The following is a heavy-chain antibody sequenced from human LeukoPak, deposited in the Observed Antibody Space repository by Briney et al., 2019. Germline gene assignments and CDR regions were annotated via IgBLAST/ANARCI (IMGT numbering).Heavy chain of an antibody. CDR2: IKQDGSEK. D-gene: IGHD3-22*01. CDR1: GFTFSSYW. V-gene: IGHV3-7*01. CDR3: ARDSSGPDY. J-gene: IGHJ4*02. Sequence: GGSLRLSCAASGFTFSSYWMSWVRQAPGKGLEGVANIKQDGSEKYYVDSVTGQFTISRDNATNSLYLQMNSLRAEDTAVYYCARDSSGPDYWGQGTLVTVSS.